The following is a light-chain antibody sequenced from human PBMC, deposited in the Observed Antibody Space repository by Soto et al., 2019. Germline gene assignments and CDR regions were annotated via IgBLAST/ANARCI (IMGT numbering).Light chain of an antibody. J-gene: IGKJ1*01. CDR3: QHYNNWPRT. V-gene: IGKV3-15*01. CDR2: GAS. CDR1: QSVSSN. Sequence: EIVMTQSPATLSVSPGERGTVSCRASQSVSSNLAWYQQKPGQAPRLLIYGASTRATGIPARFSGSGSGTELTLTISSRQSDDFAVYYCQHYNNWPRTFGQGTKVEIK.